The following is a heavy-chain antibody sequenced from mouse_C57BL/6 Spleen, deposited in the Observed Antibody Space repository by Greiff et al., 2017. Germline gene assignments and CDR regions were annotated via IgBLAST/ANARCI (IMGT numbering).Heavy chain of an antibody. CDR3: ARRGYYGSTAWFAY. J-gene: IGHJ3*01. D-gene: IGHD1-1*01. V-gene: IGHV1-22*01. CDR2: INPNNGGT. Sequence: VQLQQSGPELVKPGASVKMSCKASGYTFTDYNMHWVKQSHGKSLEWIGYINPNNGGTSYNQKFKGKATLTVNKSSSTAYMELRSLTSEDSAVYYCARRGYYGSTAWFAYWGQGTLVTVSA. CDR1: GYTFTDYN.